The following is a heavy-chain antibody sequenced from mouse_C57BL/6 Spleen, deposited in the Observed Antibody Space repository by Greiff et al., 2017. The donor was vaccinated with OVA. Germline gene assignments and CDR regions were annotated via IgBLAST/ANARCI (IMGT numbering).Heavy chain of an antibody. CDR2: IDPSDSYT. J-gene: IGHJ1*03. CDR3: ASHSSEGYFDV. Sequence: QVQLQQPGAELVMPGASVKLSCKASGYTFTSYWMHWVKQRPGQGLEWIGEIDPSDSYTNYNQKFKGKSTLTVDKSSSTAYMQLSSLTSEDSAVYYCASHSSEGYFDVWGTGTTVTVSS. D-gene: IGHD1-1*01. CDR1: GYTFTSYW. V-gene: IGHV1-69*01.